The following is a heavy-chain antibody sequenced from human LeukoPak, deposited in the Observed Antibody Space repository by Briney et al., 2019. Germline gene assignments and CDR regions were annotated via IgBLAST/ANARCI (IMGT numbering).Heavy chain of an antibody. J-gene: IGHJ1*01. CDR1: GFXFSSYW. D-gene: IGHD4-23*01. CDR2: INTDGSST. V-gene: IGHV3-74*01. CDR3: YGGNAKH. Sequence: GGSLRLSCGASGFXFSSYWMHWVRQAPGKGLVWVSGINTDGSSTYYADSVKGRFTISRDNAKNTLYLQMNSLRAEDTAVYYCYGGNAKHWGQGTLVTVSS.